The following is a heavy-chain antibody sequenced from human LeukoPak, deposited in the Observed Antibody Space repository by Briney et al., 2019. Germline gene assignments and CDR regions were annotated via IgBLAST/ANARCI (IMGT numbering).Heavy chain of an antibody. V-gene: IGHV3-20*04. CDR3: ARASRHYYDSSGYYVVAYFDY. CDR2: INWNGGST. D-gene: IGHD3-22*01. J-gene: IGHJ4*02. CDR1: GFTFDDYG. Sequence: QPGGSLRLSCAASGFTFDDYGMSWVRQAPGKGLEWVSGINWNGGSTGYADSVKGRFTISRDNAKNSLYLQMNSLRAEDTALYYCARASRHYYDSSGYYVVAYFDYWGQGALVTVSS.